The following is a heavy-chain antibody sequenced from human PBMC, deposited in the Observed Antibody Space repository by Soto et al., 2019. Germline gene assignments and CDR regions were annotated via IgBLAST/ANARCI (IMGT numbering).Heavy chain of an antibody. Sequence: GGSLRLSCAASGFTFSSYSMNWVRQAPGKGLEWVSYISSSSSTIYYADSVKGRFTISRDNAKNSLYLQMNSLRDEDTAVYYCAREFREILWFGELEAPPIDYWGQGTLVTVSS. D-gene: IGHD3-10*01. CDR2: ISSSSSTI. J-gene: IGHJ4*02. V-gene: IGHV3-48*02. CDR1: GFTFSSYS. CDR3: AREFREILWFGELEAPPIDY.